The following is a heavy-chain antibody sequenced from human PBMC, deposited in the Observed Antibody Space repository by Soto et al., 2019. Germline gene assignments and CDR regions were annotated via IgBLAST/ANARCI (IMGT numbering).Heavy chain of an antibody. CDR1: GGTFSSYA. CDR2: IIPIFGTA. V-gene: IGHV1-69*06. CDR3: ARDRSSSWYRAVAHYYYYGMDV. D-gene: IGHD6-13*01. J-gene: IGHJ6*02. Sequence: SVKVSCKASGGTFSSYAISWVRQAPGQGLEWMGGIIPIFGTANYAQKFQGRVTITADKSTSTAYMELSSLRSEDTAVYYCARDRSSSWYRAVAHYYYYGMDVWGQGTTVTVSS.